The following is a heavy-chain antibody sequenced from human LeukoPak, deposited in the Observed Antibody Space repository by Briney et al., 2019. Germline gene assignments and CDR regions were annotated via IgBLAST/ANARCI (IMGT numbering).Heavy chain of an antibody. V-gene: IGHV3-11*01. CDR3: ASGDSVTSPGGYYYGMDV. J-gene: IGHJ6*02. CDR1: GFTFSDYY. Sequence: GGSLRLSCAASGFTFSDYYMSWIRQAPGKGLEWVSYISGSGSTIYYADSVKGRFTISRDNAKNSLYLQMNSLRAEDTAVYYCASGDSVTSPGGYYYGMDVWGQGTTVTVSS. CDR2: ISGSGSTI. D-gene: IGHD2-2*01.